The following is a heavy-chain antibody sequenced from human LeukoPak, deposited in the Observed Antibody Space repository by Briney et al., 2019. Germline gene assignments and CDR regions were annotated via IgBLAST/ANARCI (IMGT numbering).Heavy chain of an antibody. Sequence: ASVKVSCKASGYTFTSYDINWVRQATGQGLEWMGWMNPNSGNTGYAQKFQGRVTMTRDTSISTAYMELSRLRSDDTAVYYCAIYGDYFHFDYWGQGTLVTVSS. J-gene: IGHJ4*02. D-gene: IGHD4-17*01. CDR2: MNPNSGNT. CDR3: AIYGDYFHFDY. CDR1: GYTFTSYD. V-gene: IGHV1-8*01.